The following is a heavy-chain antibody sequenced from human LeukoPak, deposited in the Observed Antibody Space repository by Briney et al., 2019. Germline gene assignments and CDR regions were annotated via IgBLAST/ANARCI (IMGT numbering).Heavy chain of an antibody. CDR2: IYYSGST. J-gene: IGHJ4*02. CDR1: GGSISSGDYY. D-gene: IGHD1-1*01. Sequence: SPSETLSLTCTVSGGSISSGDYYWSWIRQPPGKGLEWIGYIYYSGSTYYNPSLKSRVTISIQTSKNQFSLKLTSVTAADTAVYYCARDSERGQFDYWGQGTLVTVSS. V-gene: IGHV4-30-4*01. CDR3: ARDSERGQFDY.